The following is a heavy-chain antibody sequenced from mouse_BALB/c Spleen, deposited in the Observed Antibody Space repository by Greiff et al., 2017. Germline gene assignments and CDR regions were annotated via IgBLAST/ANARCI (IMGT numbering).Heavy chain of an antibody. CDR1: GYTFTDYA. CDR3: ARSNWDGMDY. D-gene: IGHD4-1*01. V-gene: IGHV1S137*01. J-gene: IGHJ4*01. CDR2: ISTYYGDA. Sequence: LQESGAELVRPGVSVKISCKGSGYTFTDYAMHWVKQSHAKSLEWIGVISTYYGDASYNQKFKGKATMTVDKSSSTAYMELARLTSEDSAIYYCARSNWDGMDYWGQGTSVTVSS.